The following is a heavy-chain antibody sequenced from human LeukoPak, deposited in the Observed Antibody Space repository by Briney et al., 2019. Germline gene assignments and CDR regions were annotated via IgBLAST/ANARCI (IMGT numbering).Heavy chain of an antibody. CDR3: ARDPLYYDYVWGIDY. V-gene: IGHV4-38-2*02. D-gene: IGHD3-16*01. Sequence: SGTLSLTCTVSGYSISSGYYWGWIRPPPGKGLEWIGSIYHSGSAYYNPSLKSRVTISVDTSKNQFSLKLSSVTAADTAVYYCARDPLYYDYVWGIDYWGQGTLVTVSS. J-gene: IGHJ4*02. CDR2: IYHSGSA. CDR1: GYSISSGYY.